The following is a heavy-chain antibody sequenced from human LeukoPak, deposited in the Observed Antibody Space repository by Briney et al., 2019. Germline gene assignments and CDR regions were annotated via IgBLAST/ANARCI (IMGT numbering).Heavy chain of an antibody. J-gene: IGHJ4*02. Sequence: GASVKVSCKASGYTFTGYYMHWVRQAPGQGLEWMGWINPNSGGTNYAQKFQGRVTMTRDTSISTAYMELSRLRSDDTAVYYCARASSGWRGHNRQFDHWGQGTLVTVSS. CDR1: GYTFTGYY. CDR2: INPNSGGT. CDR3: ARASSGWRGHNRQFDH. V-gene: IGHV1-2*02. D-gene: IGHD6-19*01.